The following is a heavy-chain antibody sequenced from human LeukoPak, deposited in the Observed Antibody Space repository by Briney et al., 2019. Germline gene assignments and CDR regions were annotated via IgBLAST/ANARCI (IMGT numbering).Heavy chain of an antibody. CDR1: GFTFDVYT. V-gene: IGHV3-43*01. J-gene: IGHJ4*02. D-gene: IGHD6-13*01. CDR2: LSWDGDYT. Sequence: GGSLRLSCAASGFTFDVYTMHWVRQPPGKGLEWVSLLSWDGDYTYYAASVKGRFTISRDNSKNSLFLQMNSLTPDDTALYYCVKEIQTYNSGWYREGFDSWGQGTLVTVSS. CDR3: VKEIQTYNSGWYREGFDS.